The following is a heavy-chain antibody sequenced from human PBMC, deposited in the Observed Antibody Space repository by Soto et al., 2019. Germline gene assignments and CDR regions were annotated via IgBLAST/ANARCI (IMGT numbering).Heavy chain of an antibody. J-gene: IGHJ5*02. CDR3: ARGGAIVVVTAPFDL. CDR1: GYTFTSYG. V-gene: IGHV1-18*01. CDR2: ISAYNGNT. Sequence: ASVKVSCKASGYTFTSYGISWVRQAPGQGLEWMGWISAYNGNTNYAQKLQGRVTMTTDTSTSTAYMELRSLRSDDTAVYYCARGGAIVVVTAPFDLWGKGTLVTVSS. D-gene: IGHD2-21*02.